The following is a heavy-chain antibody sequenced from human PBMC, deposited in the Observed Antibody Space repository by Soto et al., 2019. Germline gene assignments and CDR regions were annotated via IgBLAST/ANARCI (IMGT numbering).Heavy chain of an antibody. V-gene: IGHV3-23*01. CDR1: EFNVSTYS. CDR2: ISGSGGSS. D-gene: IGHD2-2*01. CDR3: AKKSTDSSGYSDY. Sequence: WRSLRLSCATSEFNVSTYSMIRVRQAPGKGLEWVSGISGSGGSSYYADSVKGRFTISRDNSKTTLNLQMDSLRAEDTAVYYCAKKSTDSSGYSDYWGQGTVVTVSS. J-gene: IGHJ4*02.